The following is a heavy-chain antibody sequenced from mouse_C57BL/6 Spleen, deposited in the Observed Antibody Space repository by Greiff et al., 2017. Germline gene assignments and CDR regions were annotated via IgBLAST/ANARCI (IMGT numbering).Heavy chain of an antibody. V-gene: IGHV5-6*01. Sequence: EVMLVESGGDLVKPGGSLKLSCAASGFTFSSYGMSWVRQTPDKRLEWVATISSGGSYTYYPDSVKGRFTISRDNAKNTLYLQMSSLKSEDTAMYYCARPHYGSSYGFAYWGQGTLVTVSA. J-gene: IGHJ3*01. CDR2: ISSGGSYT. CDR3: ARPHYGSSYGFAY. D-gene: IGHD1-1*01. CDR1: GFTFSSYG.